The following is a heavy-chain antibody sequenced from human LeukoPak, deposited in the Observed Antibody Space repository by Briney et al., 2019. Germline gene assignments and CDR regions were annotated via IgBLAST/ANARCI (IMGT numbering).Heavy chain of an antibody. V-gene: IGHV4-4*02. CDR1: GGSISSSNW. J-gene: IGHJ4*02. CDR2: IYHSGST. CDR3: ASPLYCSSTSCYRSPPGKTGDY. Sequence: SGTLSLTCAVSGGSISSSNWWSWVRQPPGKGLEWIGEIYHSGSTNYNPSLKSRVTISVDKSKNQFSLKLSSVTAADTAVYYCASPLYCSSTSCYRSPPGKTGDYWGQGTLVTVSS. D-gene: IGHD2-2*01.